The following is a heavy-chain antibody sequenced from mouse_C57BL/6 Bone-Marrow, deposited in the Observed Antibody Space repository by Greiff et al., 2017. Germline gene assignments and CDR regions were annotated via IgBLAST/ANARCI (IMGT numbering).Heavy chain of an antibody. CDR2: IYPGDGDT. Sequence: QVQLQQSGAELVKPGASVKISCKASGYAFSSYWMNWVKQRPGKGLEWIGQIYPGDGDTNYNGKFKGKATLTADKSSSTAYMQLSSLTSEDSAVYFCARGYYDYDATLYYYAMDYWGQGTSVTVSS. V-gene: IGHV1-80*01. CDR1: GYAFSSYW. D-gene: IGHD2-4*01. CDR3: ARGYYDYDATLYYYAMDY. J-gene: IGHJ4*01.